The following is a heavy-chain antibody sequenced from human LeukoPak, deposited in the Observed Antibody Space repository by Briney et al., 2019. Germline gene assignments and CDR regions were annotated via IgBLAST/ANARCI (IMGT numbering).Heavy chain of an antibody. CDR3: ARIMSSGSYSGAFDI. Sequence: ASVKVSCKASGYTFTSYYIHWVRQAPGQGLEWMGIINPSGGSTSYAQKFQGRVTMTRDTFTRTVYMELSSLRPEDTAVYYCARIMSSGSYSGAFDIWGQGTMVTVSS. V-gene: IGHV1-46*01. CDR2: INPSGGST. D-gene: IGHD1-26*01. J-gene: IGHJ3*02. CDR1: GYTFTSYY.